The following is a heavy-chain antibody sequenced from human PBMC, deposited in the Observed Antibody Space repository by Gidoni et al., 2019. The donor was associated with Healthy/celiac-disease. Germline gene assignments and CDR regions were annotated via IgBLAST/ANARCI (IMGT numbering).Heavy chain of an antibody. J-gene: IGHJ4*02. CDR1: RFTSSSYA. CDR3: ARDTGYSGYGYDY. D-gene: IGHD5-12*01. V-gene: IGHV3-30-3*01. CDR2: ISYDGSNK. Sequence: QFQLVDSGGGAVQPARSLRFSCAVSRFTSSSYAMHWVRQAPGKGLEWVAVISYDGSNKYYEDSVKGRFTISRDNYKNTLYLKMNSLRAEDTAVYYCARDTGYSGYGYDYWGQGTLVTVSS.